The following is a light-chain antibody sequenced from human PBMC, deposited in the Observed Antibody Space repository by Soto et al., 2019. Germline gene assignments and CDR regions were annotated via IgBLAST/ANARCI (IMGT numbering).Light chain of an antibody. Sequence: QSVLTQPASVSGSPGQSITISCTGTSSDVGGYNFVSCYQQHPDKAPKLMIYDVTNRPSGVSNRFSGSKSGNTASLTISGLQAEDEADYYCSSYTSISTYVFGTGTKVTVL. CDR3: SSYTSISTYV. J-gene: IGLJ1*01. CDR2: DVT. V-gene: IGLV2-14*01. CDR1: SSDVGGYNF.